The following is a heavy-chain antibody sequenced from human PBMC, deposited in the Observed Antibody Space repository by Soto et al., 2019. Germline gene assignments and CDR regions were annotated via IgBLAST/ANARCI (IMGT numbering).Heavy chain of an antibody. Sequence: QVQLQESGPGLMKPSETLSLTCTVSGVSISSYFWNWLRQSPGKGLEWIGNISYSGRTNYNPSLRSRVTILLDTSKNELSLKMMSVTAADSAMYFCARGALRFAGLDHWGQGNLVTVSS. J-gene: IGHJ4*02. D-gene: IGHD3-3*01. CDR2: ISYSGRT. CDR1: GVSISSYF. CDR3: ARGALRFAGLDH. V-gene: IGHV4-59*01.